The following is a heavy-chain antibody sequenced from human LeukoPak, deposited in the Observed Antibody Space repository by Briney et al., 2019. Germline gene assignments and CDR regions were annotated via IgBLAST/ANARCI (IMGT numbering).Heavy chain of an antibody. CDR1: GGSINSGSYY. V-gene: IGHV4-39*07. J-gene: IGHJ4*02. Sequence: SETLSLTCTVSGGSINSGSYYWGWLRQPPGQGLVWIGSIYYTGSTYHSPSLKSRVTISIDTTKYQFYLNLDSVTAADTAVYYCARDRQQLVRGDYFGYWGRGTLVAVSS. CDR2: IYYTGST. D-gene: IGHD6-13*01. CDR3: ARDRQQLVRGDYFGY.